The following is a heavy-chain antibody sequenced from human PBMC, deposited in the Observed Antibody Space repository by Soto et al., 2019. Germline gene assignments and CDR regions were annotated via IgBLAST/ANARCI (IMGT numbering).Heavy chain of an antibody. Sequence: SETLSLTCAVSGGSISSGGYSWGWIRQPPGKGLEWIGYIYHSGSTYYNPSLKSRATISVDRSKNQFSLKLSSVTAADTAVYYCARVPDVWGQGTTVTVSS. CDR3: ARVPDV. CDR2: IYHSGST. J-gene: IGHJ6*02. V-gene: IGHV4-30-2*01. CDR1: GGSISSGGYS.